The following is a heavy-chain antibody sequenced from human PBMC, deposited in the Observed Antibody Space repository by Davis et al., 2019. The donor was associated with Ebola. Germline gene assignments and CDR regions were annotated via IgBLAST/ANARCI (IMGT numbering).Heavy chain of an antibody. D-gene: IGHD5-24*01. Sequence: SETLSLTCTVSGGSVGSDYLSWIRQSPGKGLEWIAFISNGGRTIYNPSPRGRVTISIDTSKNQFSLEVRSVTAADTAFYYCVRGSDAYKTGYWGQGTLVTVSS. J-gene: IGHJ4*02. CDR1: GGSVGSDY. CDR3: VRGSDAYKTGY. CDR2: ISNGGRT. V-gene: IGHV4-59*02.